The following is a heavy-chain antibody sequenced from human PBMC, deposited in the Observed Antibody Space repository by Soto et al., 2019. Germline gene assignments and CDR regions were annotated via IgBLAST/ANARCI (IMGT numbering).Heavy chain of an antibody. V-gene: IGHV4-59*01. CDR2: IYYSGST. J-gene: IGHJ4*02. Sequence: SETLSLTCTVSGGSISSYYWSWIRQPPGKGLEWIGYIYYSGSTNYNPSLKSRVTISVDTSKNQFSLKLSSVTAADTAVYYCAREDCISTSCYVGYWGQGTLVTVSS. CDR1: GGSISSYY. D-gene: IGHD2-2*01. CDR3: AREDCISTSCYVGY.